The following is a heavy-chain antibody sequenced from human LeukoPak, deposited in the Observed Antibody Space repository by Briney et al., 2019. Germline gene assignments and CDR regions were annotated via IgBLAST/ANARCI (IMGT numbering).Heavy chain of an antibody. CDR1: GYTFTDYY. CDR2: VDPEDGET. J-gene: IGHJ3*02. Sequence: GASVKVSCKASGYTFTDYYMHWVQQAPGKGLEWMGRVDPEDGETIYAEKFQGRVTITADTSTDTAYMELSSLRSEDTAVYYCAIDPNSDAFDIWGQGTMVTVSS. D-gene: IGHD1-1*01. CDR3: AIDPNSDAFDI. V-gene: IGHV1-69-2*01.